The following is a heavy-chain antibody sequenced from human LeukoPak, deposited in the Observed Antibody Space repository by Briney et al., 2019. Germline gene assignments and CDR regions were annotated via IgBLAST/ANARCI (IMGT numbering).Heavy chain of an antibody. CDR2: INPNSGGT. D-gene: IGHD3-16*02. CDR1: GYTFTGYY. CDR3: ATFSDYVWGSYRHTDAFDI. Sequence: ASVKVSCKASGYTFTGYYMHWMRQAPGQGLEWMGRINPNSGGTNYAQKFQGRVTMTRDTSISTAYMELSRLRSDDTAVYYCATFSDYVWGSYRHTDAFDIWGQGTMVTVSS. V-gene: IGHV1-2*06. J-gene: IGHJ3*02.